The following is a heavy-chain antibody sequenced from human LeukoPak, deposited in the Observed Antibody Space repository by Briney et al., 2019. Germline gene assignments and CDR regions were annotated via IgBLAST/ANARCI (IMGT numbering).Heavy chain of an antibody. D-gene: IGHD3-16*02. CDR1: GLIFSNYA. CDR3: SKIKRRVITVGGIIVD. CDR2: LVSSGTST. Sequence: GGSLRLSCAASGLIFSNYAMSWVRQAPGKGLEWVSGLVSSGTSTYYADSVNGRFTISRDNSNNTLYLQMNSLRAEDTAVYYFSKIKRRVITVGGIIVDWGQGTLVTVSS. V-gene: IGHV3-23*01. J-gene: IGHJ4*02.